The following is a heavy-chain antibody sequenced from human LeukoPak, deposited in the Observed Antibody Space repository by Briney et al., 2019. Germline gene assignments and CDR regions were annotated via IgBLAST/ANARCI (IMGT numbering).Heavy chain of an antibody. D-gene: IGHD3-22*01. J-gene: IGHJ4*02. CDR1: GYSFTNNW. CDR2: TYPGDSNT. CDR3: ARGRSGYTEFDY. Sequence: GESLKISCKGSGYSFTNNWIGWVRQMPGKGLEWMGITYPGDSNTRYSASFQGQVTISADKSISTAYLQWSSLKASDTAMYHCARGRSGYTEFDYWGQGTLVTVSS. V-gene: IGHV5-51*01.